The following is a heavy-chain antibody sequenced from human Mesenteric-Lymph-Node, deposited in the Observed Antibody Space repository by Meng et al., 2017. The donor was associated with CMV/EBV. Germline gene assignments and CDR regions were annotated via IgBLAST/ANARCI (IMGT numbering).Heavy chain of an antibody. CDR1: GYSFANYW. CDR2: IKQDGSEK. J-gene: IGHJ4*02. D-gene: IGHD4-11*01. CDR3: ARDRVTHDY. V-gene: IGHV3-7*01. Sequence: GESLKISCKGSGYSFANYWIGWVRQAPGKGLEWVANIKQDGSEKYYVDSVKGRFTISRDNAKNSLYLQMNSLRAEDTALYYCARDRVTHDYWGQGTLVTVSS.